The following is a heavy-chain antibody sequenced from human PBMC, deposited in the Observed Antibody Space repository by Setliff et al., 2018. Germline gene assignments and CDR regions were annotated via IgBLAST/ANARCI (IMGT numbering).Heavy chain of an antibody. J-gene: IGHJ4*02. CDR2: ISHSGSA. Sequence: SETLSLTCAVSGYSIRSGNYWGWIRQPPGKGLEWIGSISHSGSAYYNPSLKSRVTISLDMSKNQFSLKLSSVTAADTARYYCARRRYYYDSSGYRWGGFYFDYWGQGTLVTVSS. D-gene: IGHD3-22*01. CDR3: ARRRYYYDSSGYRWGGFYFDY. V-gene: IGHV4-38-2*01. CDR1: GYSIRSGNY.